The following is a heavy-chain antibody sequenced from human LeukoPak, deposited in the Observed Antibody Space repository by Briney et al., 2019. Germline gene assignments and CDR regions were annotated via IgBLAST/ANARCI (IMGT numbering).Heavy chain of an antibody. CDR3: AKEASGRPGLGEDFDY. D-gene: IGHD6-19*01. J-gene: IGHJ4*02. V-gene: IGHV3-9*01. CDR2: ISWNSGSI. CDR1: GFTFDDYA. Sequence: GGSLRLSCAASGFTFDDYAMHWVRQAPGKGLEWVSGISWNSGSIGYADSVKGRFTISRDNAKNSLYLQMNSLRAEDTALYYRAKEASGRPGLGEDFDYWGQGTLVILSS.